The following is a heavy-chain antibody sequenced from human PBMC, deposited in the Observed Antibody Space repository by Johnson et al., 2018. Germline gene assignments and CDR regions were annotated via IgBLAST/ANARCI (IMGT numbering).Heavy chain of an antibody. J-gene: IGHJ6*03. CDR1: GFTFSSYG. CDR3: ARGENDYGGNSRPYYYYYYMDV. Sequence: VQLVQSGGGVVQPGRSLRLSCAASGFTFSSYGMHWVRQAPGKGLEWVSYISSSSSTIYYADSVKGRFTISRDNAKNSLYLQMNSLRAEDTAVYYCARGENDYGGNSRPYYYYYYMDVWGKGTTVTVSS. D-gene: IGHD4-23*01. CDR2: ISSSSSTI. V-gene: IGHV3-48*01.